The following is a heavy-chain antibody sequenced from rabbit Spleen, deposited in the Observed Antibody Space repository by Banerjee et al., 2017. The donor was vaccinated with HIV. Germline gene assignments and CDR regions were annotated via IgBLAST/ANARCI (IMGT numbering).Heavy chain of an antibody. CDR1: GFSFTNTWY. V-gene: IGHV1S45*01. CDR3: ARDVIDKGNSFKL. D-gene: IGHD7-1*01. J-gene: IGHJ4*01. Sequence: QEQVVESGGGLVQPEGSLTLTCTASGFSFTNTWYMCWVRQPPGKGLEWIGCIETTGGSTWYASWAKCRLTISKSSSTTVTLQMTSLTAADTATYFCARDVIDKGNSFKLWGPGTLVTVS. CDR2: IETTGGST.